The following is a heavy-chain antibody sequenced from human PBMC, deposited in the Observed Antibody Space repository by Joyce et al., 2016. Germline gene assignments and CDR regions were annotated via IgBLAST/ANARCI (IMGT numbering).Heavy chain of an antibody. D-gene: IGHD2-21*02. Sequence: QVQLVQSGAEVKRPGASVKISCKASGYTFTSYSVHWVRPAPGQGLEWVGMIDPSGGSTTYAQRFQGRVIMTRDTSTSTVYMKRNSLRSEDTAVYYCASRGTSNISDHYYGMDVWGQGTTVTVSS. CDR1: GYTFTSYS. V-gene: IGHV1-46*01. CDR2: IDPSGGST. J-gene: IGHJ6*02. CDR3: ASRGTSNISDHYYGMDV.